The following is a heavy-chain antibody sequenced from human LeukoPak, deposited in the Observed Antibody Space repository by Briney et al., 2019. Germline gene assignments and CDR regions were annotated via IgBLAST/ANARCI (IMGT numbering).Heavy chain of an antibody. CDR1: GFTFSSYA. J-gene: IGHJ6*02. CDR3: ARVLEQQLHHYYYYYGMDV. CDR2: ISGSGGST. D-gene: IGHD6-13*01. V-gene: IGHV3-23*01. Sequence: SGGSLRLSCAASGFTFSSYAMSWVRQAPGKGLEWVSAISGSGGSTYYADSVKGRFTISRDNSKNTLYLQMNSLRAEDTAVYYCARVLEQQLHHYYYYYGMDVWGQGTTVTVSS.